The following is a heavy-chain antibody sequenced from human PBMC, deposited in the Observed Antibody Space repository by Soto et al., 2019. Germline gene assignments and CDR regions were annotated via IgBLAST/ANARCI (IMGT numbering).Heavy chain of an antibody. CDR2: IYPGDSDT. CDR3: ARGYYGDYPRVNWFDP. D-gene: IGHD4-17*01. CDR1: GYSFTSYW. V-gene: IGHV5-51*01. Sequence: GESLKISCKGSGYSFTSYWIGWVRQMPGKGLEWMGIIYPGDSDTRYSPSFQGQVTISADKSISTAYLQWSSLKASDTAMYYCARGYYGDYPRVNWFDPWGQGTLVTVSS. J-gene: IGHJ5*02.